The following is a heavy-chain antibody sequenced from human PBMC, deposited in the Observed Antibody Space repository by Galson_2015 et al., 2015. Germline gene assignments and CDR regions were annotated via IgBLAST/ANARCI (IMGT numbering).Heavy chain of an antibody. CDR1: GYTFTSSD. CDR2: MNPNTGNS. D-gene: IGHD2/OR15-2a*01. V-gene: IGHV1-8*01. CDR3: ASNIVALGTGFDY. Sequence: QSGAEVKKPGASVKVSCKASGYTFTSSDINWVRQATGQGLEWMGWMNPNTGNSGYAQNFQGRVTMTRNTSISTAYMELSSLRSDDTAVYYCASNIVALGTGFDYWGQGALVTVSS. J-gene: IGHJ4*02.